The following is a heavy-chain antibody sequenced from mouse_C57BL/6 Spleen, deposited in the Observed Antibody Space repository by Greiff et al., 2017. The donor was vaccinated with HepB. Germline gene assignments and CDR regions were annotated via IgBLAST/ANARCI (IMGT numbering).Heavy chain of an antibody. CDR2: IDPENGDT. J-gene: IGHJ2*01. CDR3: TTPYYDYDALDY. Sequence: EVQLQQSGAELVRPGASVKLSCTASGFNIKDDYMHWVKQRPEQGLEWIGWIDPENGDTEYASKFQGKATITADTSSNTAYLQLSSLTSEDTAVYYCTTPYYDYDALDYWGQGTTLTVSS. D-gene: IGHD2-4*01. V-gene: IGHV14-4*01. CDR1: GFNIKDDY.